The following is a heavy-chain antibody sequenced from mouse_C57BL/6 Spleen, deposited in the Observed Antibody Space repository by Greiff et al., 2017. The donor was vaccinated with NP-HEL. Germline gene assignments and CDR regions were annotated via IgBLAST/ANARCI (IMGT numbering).Heavy chain of an antibody. Sequence: EVQLQQSGAELVRPGASVKLSCTASGFNIKDDYMHWVKQRPEQGLEWIGWIDPENGDTEYASKFQGKATITADTSSNTAYLQLSSLTSEDTAVYYCTPNYDGSSYPDYWGQGTTLTVSS. CDR3: TPNYDGSSYPDY. V-gene: IGHV14-4*01. CDR2: IDPENGDT. D-gene: IGHD1-1*01. CDR1: GFNIKDDY. J-gene: IGHJ2*01.